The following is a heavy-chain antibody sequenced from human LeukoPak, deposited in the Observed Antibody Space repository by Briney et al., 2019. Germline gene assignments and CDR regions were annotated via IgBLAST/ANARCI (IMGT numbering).Heavy chain of an antibody. V-gene: IGHV3-21*01. CDR3: ARVSAEDAFDI. CDR1: GFTFSGYA. D-gene: IGHD6-25*01. Sequence: PGGSLRLSCEASGFTFSGYAVSWVRQAPGKGLEWVSSISSSSSYIYYADSVKGRFTISRDNAKNSLYLQMNSLRAEDTAVYYCARVSAEDAFDIWGQGTMVTVSS. CDR2: ISSSSSYI. J-gene: IGHJ3*02.